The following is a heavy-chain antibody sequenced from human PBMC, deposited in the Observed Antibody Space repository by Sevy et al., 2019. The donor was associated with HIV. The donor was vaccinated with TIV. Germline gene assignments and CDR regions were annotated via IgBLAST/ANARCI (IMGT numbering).Heavy chain of an antibody. V-gene: IGHV1-24*01. Sequence: ASVKVSCKVSGYTLSELSMHWVRLAPGKGLEWMGSFDPEDEETTYAQKFQGRVTMTEDTSTDTAYMELSSLRSEDTAVYYCATTKDYYDSSGSPFDYWCQGTLVTVSS. CDR1: GYTLSELS. CDR3: ATTKDYYDSSGSPFDY. D-gene: IGHD3-22*01. CDR2: FDPEDEET. J-gene: IGHJ4*02.